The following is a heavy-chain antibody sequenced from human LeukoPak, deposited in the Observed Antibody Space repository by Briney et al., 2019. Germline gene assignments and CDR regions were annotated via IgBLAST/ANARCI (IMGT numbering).Heavy chain of an antibody. D-gene: IGHD2-8*01. CDR1: GGTFSSYA. J-gene: IGHJ3*02. V-gene: IGHV1-69*13. CDR2: IIPIFGTA. CDR3: ARPLAPVMLNAFDI. Sequence: GASVTVSCKASGGTFSSYAISWVRQAPGQGLEWMGGIIPIFGTANYAQKFQGRVTITADESTSTAYMELSSLRSEDTAIYYCARPLAPVMLNAFDIWGQGTMVTVSS.